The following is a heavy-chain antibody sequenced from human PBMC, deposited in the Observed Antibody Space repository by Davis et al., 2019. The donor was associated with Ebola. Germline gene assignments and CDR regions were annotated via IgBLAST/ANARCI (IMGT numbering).Heavy chain of an antibody. Sequence: ASVKVSCLASGYTFTSYGPSWVRQAPGQGLEWMGWISAYNGNTNYAQNVQGRVTMTTDTSTSTAYMEVGSLRSDDTAVYYCARAQFPTTSDHWGQGTLVTVSS. CDR3: ARAQFPTTSDH. J-gene: IGHJ4*02. CDR1: GYTFTSYG. CDR2: ISAYNGNT. V-gene: IGHV1-18*04. D-gene: IGHD1-1*01.